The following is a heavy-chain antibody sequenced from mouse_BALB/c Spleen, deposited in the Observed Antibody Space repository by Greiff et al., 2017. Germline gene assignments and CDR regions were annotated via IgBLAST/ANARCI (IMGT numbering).Heavy chain of an antibody. V-gene: IGHV3-2*02. J-gene: IGHJ1*01. CDR1: GYSITSDYA. Sequence: EVKLMESGPGLVKPSQSLSLTCTVTGYSITSDYAWNWIRQFPGNTLEWLGYISYSGSTCYNPSLKSRISITRDTTKNQFFLQLNSVTTEDTATYYCARWDYGSRYFDVWGAGTTVTVSS. CDR3: ARWDYGSRYFDV. CDR2: ISYSGST. D-gene: IGHD1-1*01.